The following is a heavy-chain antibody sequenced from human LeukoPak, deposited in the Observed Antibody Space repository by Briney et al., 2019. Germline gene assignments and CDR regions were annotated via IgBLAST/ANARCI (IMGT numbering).Heavy chain of an antibody. CDR3: ARQFSN. CDR1: GYIFTSYW. CDR2: IYPGDSDT. Sequence: GESLKFSCKASGYIFTSYWIGWVRQLPGRGLGWMGIIYPGDSDTIYSPFFQGQATISDDTPITPSFRRWSSLKASDTAMYYCARQFSNLGQGTLVTVSS. J-gene: IGHJ4*02. V-gene: IGHV5-51*01.